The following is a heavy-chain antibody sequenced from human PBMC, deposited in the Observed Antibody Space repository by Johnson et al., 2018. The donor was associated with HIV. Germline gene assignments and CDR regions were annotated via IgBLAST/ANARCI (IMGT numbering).Heavy chain of an antibody. Sequence: QVQLLESGGGVVQPGMSLRLSCAASGFTFSYYAMHWVRQAPGKGLEWVAFVSHHGSNQYYSDSVKGRFIISRDISQNTVFLQMTSRGHNDTAVYYCARAVARGQWLADGYIWGQGTTVTVSS. J-gene: IGHJ3*02. CDR1: GFTFSYYA. D-gene: IGHD6-19*01. CDR2: VSHHGSNQ. CDR3: ARAVARGQWLADGYI. V-gene: IGHV3-30-3*01.